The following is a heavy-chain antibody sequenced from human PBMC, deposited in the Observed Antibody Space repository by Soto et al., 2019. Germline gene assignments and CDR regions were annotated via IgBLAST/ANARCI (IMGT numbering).Heavy chain of an antibody. Sequence: QVQLVQSGAEVKKPGSSVKVSCKASGGTFSSYAIDWVRQAPGQGLEWMGGIIPIFGTANYAQKFQGRITITADESTTTVYMELRSLRSEDTAVYYCARGVHYDSSGYYYFYWGQGTLVTVSS. V-gene: IGHV1-69*01. J-gene: IGHJ4*02. CDR3: ARGVHYDSSGYYYFY. CDR1: GGTFSSYA. D-gene: IGHD3-22*01. CDR2: IIPIFGTA.